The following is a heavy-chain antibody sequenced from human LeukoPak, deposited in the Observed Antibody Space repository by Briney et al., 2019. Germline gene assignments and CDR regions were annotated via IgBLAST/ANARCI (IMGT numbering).Heavy chain of an antibody. J-gene: IGHJ3*02. CDR2: IYPGDSDT. CDR1: GYSFTSYW. D-gene: IGHD5-24*01. V-gene: IGHV5-51*01. CDR3: ATSASREDAFDI. Sequence: GESLKISRKGSGYSFTSYWIGWVRQMPGKSLGLMGIIYPGDSDTRYSPSFQGQVTISAAKSISTAYLQWSSLKASDTAMYYCATSASREDAFDIWGQGTMVAVSS.